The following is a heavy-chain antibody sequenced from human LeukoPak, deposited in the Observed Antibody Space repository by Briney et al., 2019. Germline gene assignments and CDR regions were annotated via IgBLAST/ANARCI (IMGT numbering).Heavy chain of an antibody. J-gene: IGHJ4*02. CDR3: ARDSSGYSGY. CDR1: GFTFSDYY. V-gene: IGHV3-11*06. D-gene: IGHD3-22*01. CDR2: ISSSSGYT. Sequence: GGSLRLSCAASGFTFSDYYMSWIGQGPGKGLEGVSYISSSSSYSYISSSSGYTSYADSVKGRFTISRGNAKNSLYLQMNSLRAEDTAVYYCARDSSGYSGYWGQGTLVTVSS.